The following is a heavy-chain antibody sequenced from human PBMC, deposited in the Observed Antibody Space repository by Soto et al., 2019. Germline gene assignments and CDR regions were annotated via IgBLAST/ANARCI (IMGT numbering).Heavy chain of an antibody. Sequence: SETLSLTCTVSGGSISSGDYYWSWIRQPPGKGLEWIGYIYYSGSTYYNPSLKSRVAISVDTSKNQFSLKLSSVTAADTAVYYCASLRRGPSTSPPWGRGTLVTVSA. CDR1: GGSISSGDYY. V-gene: IGHV4-30-4*01. D-gene: IGHD3-10*01. J-gene: IGHJ5*02. CDR2: IYYSGST. CDR3: ASLRRGPSTSPP.